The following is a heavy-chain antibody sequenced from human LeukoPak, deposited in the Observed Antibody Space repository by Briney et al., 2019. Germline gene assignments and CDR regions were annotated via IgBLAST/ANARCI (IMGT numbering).Heavy chain of an antibody. CDR1: GFTFSGSD. Sequence: PGGSLKLSCAASGFTFSGSDIHWVRQASGKGLEWVGCIRSKANSFEPVFAASVKGRLTISRDDSKNTAYPQMNSLKTEDTAVYHCTRHAAESGIAAACDYWGQGTLVTVSS. CDR2: IRSKANSFEP. D-gene: IGHD6-13*01. V-gene: IGHV3-73*01. CDR3: TRHAAESGIAAACDY. J-gene: IGHJ4*02.